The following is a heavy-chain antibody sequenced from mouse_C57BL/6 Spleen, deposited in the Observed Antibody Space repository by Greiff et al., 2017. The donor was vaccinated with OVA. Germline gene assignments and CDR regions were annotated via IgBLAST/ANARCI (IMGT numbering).Heavy chain of an antibody. J-gene: IGHJ4*01. Sequence: QVHVKQSGPGLVQPSQSLSITCTVSGFSLTSYGVHWVRQSPGKGLEWLGVICSGGSTDYNAAFISRLSISKDNSKSQVFIKMNSLQADDTAIYYCARNRGLRRVMDYWGQGTSVTVSS. CDR3: ARNRGLRRVMDY. D-gene: IGHD2-2*01. CDR2: ICSGGST. V-gene: IGHV2-2*01. CDR1: GFSLTSYG.